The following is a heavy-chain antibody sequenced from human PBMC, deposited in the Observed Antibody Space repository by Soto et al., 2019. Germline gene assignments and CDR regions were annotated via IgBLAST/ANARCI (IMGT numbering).Heavy chain of an antibody. J-gene: IGHJ4*02. Sequence: SETLSLTCAVSGYSISSGYYWGWIRQPPGKGLEWIGSIYHSGSTYYNPSLKSRVTISVDTSKNQFSLKLSSVTAADTAVYYCARDTVALKYYDFWSGYYTGMGIDYGGQGTLV. D-gene: IGHD3-3*01. CDR3: ARDTVALKYYDFWSGYYTGMGIDY. V-gene: IGHV4-38-2*02. CDR1: GYSISSGYY. CDR2: IYHSGST.